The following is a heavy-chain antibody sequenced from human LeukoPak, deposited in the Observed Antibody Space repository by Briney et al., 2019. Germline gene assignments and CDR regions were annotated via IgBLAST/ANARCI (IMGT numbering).Heavy chain of an antibody. CDR1: GGSFSGYY. CDR3: ARVDYDFWSGYYTGYYYYGMDV. J-gene: IGHJ6*02. V-gene: IGHV4-34*01. CDR2: INHSGST. D-gene: IGHD3-3*01. Sequence: SETLSLTCAVYGGSFSGYYWSWIRQPPGKGLEWIGEINHSGSTNYNPSLKSRVTISVDASKNQFSLKLSSVTAADTAVYYCARVDYDFWSGYYTGYYYYGMDVWGQGTTVTVS.